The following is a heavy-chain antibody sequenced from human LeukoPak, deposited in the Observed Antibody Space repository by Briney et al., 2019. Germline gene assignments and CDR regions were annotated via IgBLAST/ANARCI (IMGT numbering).Heavy chain of an antibody. CDR3: ARFPRYSSGWYGYYYMDV. Sequence: SQTLSLTCAISGDSVSNNNAAWNWIRQSPSRGLEWLGRTYYRSKWYTDYAVSVSSRITINPDASKNQFSLQLNSVTPEDTAVYYCARFPRYSSGWYGYYYMDVWGKGTTVTVSS. D-gene: IGHD6-19*01. CDR1: GDSVSNNNAA. CDR2: TYYRSKWYT. V-gene: IGHV6-1*01. J-gene: IGHJ6*03.